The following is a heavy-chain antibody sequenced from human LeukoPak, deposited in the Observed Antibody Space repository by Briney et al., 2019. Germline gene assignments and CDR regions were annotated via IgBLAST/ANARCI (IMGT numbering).Heavy chain of an antibody. V-gene: IGHV4-4*07. D-gene: IGHD4-17*01. CDR2: IYTSGST. J-gene: IGHJ6*02. Sequence: SETLSLTCTVSGGSISSYYWSWIRQPAGKGLEWIGRIYTSGSTNYNPSLKSRVTMSVDTSKNQFSLKLSSVTAADTAVYYCARGGPHDYGDQGSRYYYYYYGMDVWGQGTTVTVSS. CDR1: GGSISSYY. CDR3: ARGGPHDYGDQGSRYYYYYYGMDV.